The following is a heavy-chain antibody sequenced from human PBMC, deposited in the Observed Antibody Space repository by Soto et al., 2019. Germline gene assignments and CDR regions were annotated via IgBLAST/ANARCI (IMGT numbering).Heavy chain of an antibody. J-gene: IGHJ4*02. D-gene: IGHD1-20*01. CDR3: ATSQKGYNWSYFDH. V-gene: IGHV4-39*01. CDR2: VFYTGFT. Sequence: SETLSLTCAVSGGSISGSYYYWAWLRQSPGKGPEWIGSVFYTGFTSYNPSLESRVSVSVDTSKSQFSLKLSAVTAADTAVYYCATSQKGYNWSYFDHWGQGALVTVSS. CDR1: GGSISGSYYY.